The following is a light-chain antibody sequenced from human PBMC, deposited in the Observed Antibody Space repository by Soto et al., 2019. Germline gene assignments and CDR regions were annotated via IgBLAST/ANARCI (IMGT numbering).Light chain of an antibody. V-gene: IGKV1-5*01. CDR3: QQYRT. CDR2: HAS. Sequence: IQMTQSPSNRPSSLGDRVTITCRASQSISNWLAWYQQKPGTAPKVLIYHASNLQSGVPSRFSGSGAGTEFTLTITSLQPEDVATYYCQQYRTFGQGTKVDIK. CDR1: QSISNW. J-gene: IGKJ1*01.